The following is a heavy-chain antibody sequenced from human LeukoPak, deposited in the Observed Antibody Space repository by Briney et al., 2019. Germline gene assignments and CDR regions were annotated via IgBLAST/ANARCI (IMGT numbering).Heavy chain of an antibody. CDR3: ARGPTAAILIFDY. J-gene: IGHJ4*02. D-gene: IGHD6-25*01. CDR1: GFTFSSYA. V-gene: IGHV3-23*01. Sequence: GGSLRLSCAASGFTFSSYAMSWVRQAPGKGLEWVSAISGSGGSTYYADSVKGRFTISRDNSKNTLYLQMNSLRAEDTAVYYCARGPTAAILIFDYWGQGTLVTVSS. CDR2: ISGSGGST.